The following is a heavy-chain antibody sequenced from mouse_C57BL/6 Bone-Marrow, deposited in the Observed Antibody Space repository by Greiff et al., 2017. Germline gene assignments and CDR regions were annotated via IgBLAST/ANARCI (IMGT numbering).Heavy chain of an antibody. D-gene: IGHD2-4*01. J-gene: IGHJ3*01. CDR3: ARGGLGGFAY. CDR1: GYSFTGYY. V-gene: IGHV1-42*01. Sequence: VQLQQSGPELVKPGASVTISCKASGYSFTGYYMNWVKQSPEKSLEWIGEINPSTGGTTYNQKFKAKATLTVDKSSSTAYMQLKSLTSEDSAVYYCARGGLGGFAYWGQGTLVTVSA. CDR2: INPSTGGT.